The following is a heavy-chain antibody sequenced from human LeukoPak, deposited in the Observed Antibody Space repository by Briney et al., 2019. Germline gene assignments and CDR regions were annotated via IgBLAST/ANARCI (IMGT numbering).Heavy chain of an antibody. J-gene: IGHJ4*02. D-gene: IGHD3-10*01. Sequence: GGSLRLSCAASGITFSSYGMYWVRQAPGKGLEWLANIKQDGSEKYYVDSVKGRFTISRDNSKNTLYLQMNSLRAEDTAVYYCAKVAHYYGSGSYYEYYFDYWGQGTLVTVSS. V-gene: IGHV3-7*03. CDR1: GITFSSYG. CDR3: AKVAHYYGSGSYYEYYFDY. CDR2: IKQDGSEK.